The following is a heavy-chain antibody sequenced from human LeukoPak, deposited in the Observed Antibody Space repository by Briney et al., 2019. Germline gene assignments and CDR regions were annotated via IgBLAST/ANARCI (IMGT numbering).Heavy chain of an antibody. CDR3: ASPSYYDFWSGYYTLDY. Sequence: ASVTVSCKASGYTFTSYYMHWVRQAPGQGLEWMGIINPSGGSTSYAQKFQGRVTMTRDTSTSTVYMELSSLRSEDTAVYYCASPSYYDFWSGYYTLDYWGQGTLVTVSS. CDR2: INPSGGST. D-gene: IGHD3-3*01. J-gene: IGHJ4*02. CDR1: GYTFTSYY. V-gene: IGHV1-46*01.